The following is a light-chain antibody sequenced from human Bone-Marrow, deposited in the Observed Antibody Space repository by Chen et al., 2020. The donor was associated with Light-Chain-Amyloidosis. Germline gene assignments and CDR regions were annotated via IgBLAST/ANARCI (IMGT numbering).Light chain of an antibody. V-gene: IGLV1-51*01. CDR3: GTWDSSLSAHVV. CDR2: DNN. Sequence: QSVLTQPPPVSAAPGQKVTISCSGRSSNIGNNYVSWYQQLPGTAPKLLIYDNNKRPSGIPDRFSGSKSGTSATLGITGLQTGDEADYYCGTWDSSLSAHVVFGGGTKLTVL. CDR1: SSNIGNNY. J-gene: IGLJ2*01.